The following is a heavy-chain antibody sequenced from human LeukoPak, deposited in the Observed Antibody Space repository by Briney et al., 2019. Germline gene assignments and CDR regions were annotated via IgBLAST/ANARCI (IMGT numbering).Heavy chain of an antibody. CDR3: ANFDRRRGYSYGQFDY. CDR2: IYCTGNT. V-gene: IGHV4-59*01. J-gene: IGHJ4*02. Sequence: SETLSLTCTVSGDSISSYYWNWIRQPPGKGLEWIGYIYCTGNTNYSPSFKSRVTISVDTSKNQFSLKLSSVTAADTAVYYCANFDRRRGYSYGQFDYWGQGTLVTVSS. CDR1: GDSISSYY. D-gene: IGHD5-18*01.